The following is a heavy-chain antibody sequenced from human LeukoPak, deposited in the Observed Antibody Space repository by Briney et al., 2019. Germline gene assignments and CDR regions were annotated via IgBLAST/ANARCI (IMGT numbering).Heavy chain of an antibody. D-gene: IGHD6-13*01. CDR1: GFTFSAYA. CDR3: ARDAVSLAAAGTSDY. V-gene: IGHV3-11*05. Sequence: PGGSLRLSCEASGFTFSAYAMTWVRQAPGKGLEWVSYISSSSSYTNYADSVKGRFTISRDNAKSSLYLQMNSLRAEDTAVYYCARDAVSLAAAGTSDYWGQGTLVTVSS. J-gene: IGHJ4*02. CDR2: ISSSSSYT.